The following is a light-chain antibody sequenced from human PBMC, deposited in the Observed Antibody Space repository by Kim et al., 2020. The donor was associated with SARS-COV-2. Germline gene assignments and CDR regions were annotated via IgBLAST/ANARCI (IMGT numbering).Light chain of an antibody. CDR1: QSVSSSY. V-gene: IGKV3-20*01. J-gene: IGKJ2*01. Sequence: EIVLTQSPATLSLSPGERATLSCRASQSVSSSYLAWYQQKPGQAPRLLIYGASSRATVIPDRFSGSGSETVFTLTISSLEPEDFEVYYCQQYGRAPQTLGQGKKRE. CDR2: GAS. CDR3: QQYGRAPQT.